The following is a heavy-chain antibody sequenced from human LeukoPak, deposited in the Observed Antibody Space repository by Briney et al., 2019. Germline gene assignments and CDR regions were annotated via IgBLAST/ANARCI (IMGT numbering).Heavy chain of an antibody. CDR2: IIPILGIA. CDR1: GGTFSSYT. V-gene: IGHV1-69*16. CDR3: ARGAHRRDGYNLDWFDP. Sequence: SVKVSCKASGGTFSSYTISWVRQAPGQGLEWMGRIIPILGIANYAQKFQGRVTITTDESTSTAYMELSSLRSEDTAVYYCARGAHRRDGYNLDWFDPWGQGTLVTVSS. J-gene: IGHJ5*02. D-gene: IGHD5-24*01.